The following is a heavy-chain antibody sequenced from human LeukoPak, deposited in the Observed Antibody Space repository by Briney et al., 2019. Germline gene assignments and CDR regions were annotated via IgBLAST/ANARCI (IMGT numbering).Heavy chain of an antibody. Sequence: SQTLSLTCTVSGGSISSGGYYWSWIGQHPGKGLEWIGYNYYSGSTYYNPSLKRRATISVDTSKNQFSLKLSSVTAADTAVYYCARDSPSGYCSSTSCYHYYYYMDVWGKGTTVTVSS. CDR1: GGSISSGGYY. CDR2: NYYSGST. CDR3: ARDSPSGYCSSTSCYHYYYYMDV. D-gene: IGHD2-2*01. J-gene: IGHJ6*03. V-gene: IGHV4-31*03.